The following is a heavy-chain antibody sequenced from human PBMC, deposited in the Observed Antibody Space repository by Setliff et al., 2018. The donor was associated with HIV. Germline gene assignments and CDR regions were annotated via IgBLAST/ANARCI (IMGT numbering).Heavy chain of an antibody. CDR1: GGSISTYY. CDR3: ARGYPGIAVAGLTYYYYYYMDV. CDR2: IYYSGSS. Sequence: PSETLSLTCTVPGGSISTYYWSWIRQPPGKGLEWIGYIYYSGSSNHNPSLKSRVTISVDTSKNQFSLKLSSVTAADTAVYYCARGYPGIAVAGLTYYYYYYMDVWGKGTTVTSP. V-gene: IGHV4-59*01. D-gene: IGHD6-19*01. J-gene: IGHJ6*03.